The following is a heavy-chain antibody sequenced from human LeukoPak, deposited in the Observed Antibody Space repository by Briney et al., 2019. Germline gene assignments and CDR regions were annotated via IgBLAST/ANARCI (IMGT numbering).Heavy chain of an antibody. V-gene: IGHV1-2*02. CDR1: RYTFTGYY. CDR3: ARDATLYYDCSGYSDGPDY. Sequence: ASVKVSCKASRYTFTGYYMHWVRQAPGQGLEWMGWINPNSGGTNYAQKFQGRVTMTRDTSISTAYMELSRLRSDDTAVYYCARDATLYYDCSGYSDGPDYWGQGTLVTVSS. D-gene: IGHD3-22*01. J-gene: IGHJ4*02. CDR2: INPNSGGT.